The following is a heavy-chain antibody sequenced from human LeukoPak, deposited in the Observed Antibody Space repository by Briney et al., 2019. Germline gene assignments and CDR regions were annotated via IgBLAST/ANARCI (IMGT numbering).Heavy chain of an antibody. CDR2: ISAYNGNT. Sequence: ASVKVSCKASGYTFTSYGISWVRQAPGQGLEWMGWISAYNGNTNYAQKLQGRVTMTTDTSTSTAYMELRSLRSDDTAVYYCARDRALMITFGGVIVIPPGEDGMDVWGQGTTVTVS. J-gene: IGHJ6*02. V-gene: IGHV1-18*01. CDR1: GYTFTSYG. D-gene: IGHD3-16*02. CDR3: ARDRALMITFGGVIVIPPGEDGMDV.